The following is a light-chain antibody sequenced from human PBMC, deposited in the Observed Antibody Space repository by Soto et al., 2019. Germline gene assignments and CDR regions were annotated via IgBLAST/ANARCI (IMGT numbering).Light chain of an antibody. CDR3: HQYGSGITLT. CDR2: AAS. J-gene: IGKJ1*01. CDR1: QSVTSNY. Sequence: EVVLTQSPGTVSLSPGERATLSCRASQSVTSNYLPGYQQKPGQAPRLIIYAASSRATGITDRFSGSGSGTDVTLSNSRLETEDFAVYYCHQYGSGITLTVGKGSKVGIK. V-gene: IGKV3-20*01.